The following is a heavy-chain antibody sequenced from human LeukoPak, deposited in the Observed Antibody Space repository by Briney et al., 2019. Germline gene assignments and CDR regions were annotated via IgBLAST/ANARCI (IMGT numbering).Heavy chain of an antibody. CDR3: AKARTPYVSGSLDY. J-gene: IGHJ4*02. D-gene: IGHD3-10*01. V-gene: IGHV3-23*01. CDR2: VSGSGINT. CDR1: GFTFGNYA. Sequence: GGSLRLSCAASGFTFGNYAMNWVRQAPGKGLEWVSVVSGSGINTFYADSVRGRFTIFRDNSKNTLYLQMNNLRADDTAVFYCAKARTPYVSGSLDYWGQGTLVTVSS.